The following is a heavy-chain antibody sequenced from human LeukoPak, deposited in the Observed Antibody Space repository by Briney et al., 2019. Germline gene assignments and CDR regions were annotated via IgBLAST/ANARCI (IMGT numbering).Heavy chain of an antibody. CDR1: GGTFSSYA. J-gene: IGHJ6*03. V-gene: IGHV1-69*13. CDR3: AREGRRYDFWSGYSNYYYYYYMDV. Sequence: SVKVSCKASGGTFSSYAISWVRQAPGQGLEWMGGIIPIFGTANYAQKFQGRVTITADESTSTAYMELSSLRSEDTAVYYCAREGRRYDFWSGYSNYYYYYYMDVWGKGTTVTVSS. D-gene: IGHD3-3*01. CDR2: IIPIFGTA.